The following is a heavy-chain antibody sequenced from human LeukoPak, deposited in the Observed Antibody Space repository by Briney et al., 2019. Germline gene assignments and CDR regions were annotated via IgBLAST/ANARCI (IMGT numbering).Heavy chain of an antibody. V-gene: IGHV3-21*01. CDR1: GFTFSTYS. CDR2: ISSSGTYI. Sequence: GGSLRLSCAASGFTFSTYSMNWVRQAPGKGLEWVSSISSSGTYIYYADSVKGRFTISRDNAKNSLYLQMNSLRAEDTAVYYCARSSRTRYHLDYFDYWGQGTLVTVSS. J-gene: IGHJ4*02. CDR3: ARSSRTRYHLDYFDY. D-gene: IGHD3/OR15-3a*01.